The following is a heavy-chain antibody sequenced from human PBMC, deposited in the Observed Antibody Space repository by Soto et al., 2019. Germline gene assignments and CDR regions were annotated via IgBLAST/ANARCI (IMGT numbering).Heavy chain of an antibody. CDR1: GFTFSDYY. J-gene: IGHJ3*02. CDR3: ARDADILTGSDAFDI. D-gene: IGHD3-9*01. V-gene: IGHV3-11*05. Sequence: LGGSLRLSCAASGFTFSDYYMSWIRQAPGKGLEWVSYIGRSSSYTNYADSVKGRFTISRDNAKNSLYLQMNSLRAEDTAVYYCARDADILTGSDAFDIWGQGTMVTVSS. CDR2: IGRSSSYT.